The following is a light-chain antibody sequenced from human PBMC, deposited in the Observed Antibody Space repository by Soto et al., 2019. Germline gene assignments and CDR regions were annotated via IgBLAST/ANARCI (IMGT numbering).Light chain of an antibody. J-gene: IGKJ1*01. V-gene: IGKV3-20*01. CDR3: QQYGSSGT. CDR1: QSVSNDY. CDR2: GAS. Sequence: IVFTPSPSTLSMSPGERLTLSCRASQSVSNDYLAWYQQKPGQAPRLLIYGASNRATGIPDRFSGSGSGTDFTLTISRLEPEDFAVYYCQQYGSSGTFGQGSKVDI.